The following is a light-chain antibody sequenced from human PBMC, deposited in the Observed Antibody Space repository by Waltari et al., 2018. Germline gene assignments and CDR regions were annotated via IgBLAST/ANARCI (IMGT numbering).Light chain of an antibody. V-gene: IGLV2-11*01. CDR2: DIN. CDR1: SRDIGPYSF. J-gene: IGLJ3*02. CDR3: CAHAGRQLHWV. Sequence: QSALTQPRSVSGSPGQSVAISCTGTSRDIGPYSFVSWYQQYPGKVPKLIIYDINKGPSGVPDRFSGSKSANTASLTISGLQADDEADYYCCAHAGRQLHWVFGEGTKLTVL.